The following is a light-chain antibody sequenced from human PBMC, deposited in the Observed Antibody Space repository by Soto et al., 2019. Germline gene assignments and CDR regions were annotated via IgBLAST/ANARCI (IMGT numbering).Light chain of an antibody. CDR1: QSLSSW. J-gene: IGKJ1*01. V-gene: IGKV1-5*03. CDR2: KAS. CDR3: QPYNTYPWT. Sequence: DTQMTQSPSTLSASVGDRVTITCRASQSLSSWLAWYQQKPGKAPKLLVYKASSLKIGVPPRFSGSESGTEFSLTISSLQPDDFATYYCQPYNTYPWTFGQGTKVEFK.